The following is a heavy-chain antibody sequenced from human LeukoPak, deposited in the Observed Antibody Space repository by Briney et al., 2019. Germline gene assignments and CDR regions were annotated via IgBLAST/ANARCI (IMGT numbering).Heavy chain of an antibody. J-gene: IGHJ6*02. CDR3: ARYGGAAAPYDILTGYYEDYYYGMDV. D-gene: IGHD3-9*01. CDR1: GHSISSGDY. CDR2: IYHSGST. Sequence: PSETLSLTCTVSGHSISSGDYWGWIRQPPGKGLEWIGSIYHSGSTYYNPSLKSRVTISVDTSKNQFSLRLSSVTAADTAVYYCARYGGAAAPYDILTGYYEDYYYGMDVWGQGTTVTVSS. V-gene: IGHV4-38-2*02.